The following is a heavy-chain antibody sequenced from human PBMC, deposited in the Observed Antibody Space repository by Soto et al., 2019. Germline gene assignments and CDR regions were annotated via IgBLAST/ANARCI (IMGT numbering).Heavy chain of an antibody. V-gene: IGHV3-30*18. CDR3: AKGRDTAYYYGMDV. Sequence: GGSLRLSCAASGFTFNNYGMHWVRQAPGKGLEWVAVISYDGSKKYNADSVKGRFTISRDNSKNTLYLQMNSLRPEDTAVYYCAKGRDTAYYYGMDVWGQGTTVTVSS. D-gene: IGHD5-18*01. J-gene: IGHJ6*02. CDR2: ISYDGSKK. CDR1: GFTFNNYG.